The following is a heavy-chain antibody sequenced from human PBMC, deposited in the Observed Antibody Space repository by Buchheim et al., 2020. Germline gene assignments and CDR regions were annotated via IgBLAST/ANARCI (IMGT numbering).Heavy chain of an antibody. Sequence: QVQLVESGGGVVQPGRSLRLSCAASGFTFSSYGMHWVRQAPGKGLEWVAVIWYDGSNKYYADSVKGRFTISRDNSKNTLYLQMNSLRAEDTAVYYCARDSIRSSGWYYFDYWGQGTL. V-gene: IGHV3-33*01. J-gene: IGHJ4*02. CDR2: IWYDGSNK. CDR1: GFTFSSYG. D-gene: IGHD6-13*01. CDR3: ARDSIRSSGWYYFDY.